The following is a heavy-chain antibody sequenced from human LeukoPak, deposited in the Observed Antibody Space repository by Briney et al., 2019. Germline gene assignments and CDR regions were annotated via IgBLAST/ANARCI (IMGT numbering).Heavy chain of an antibody. V-gene: IGHV3-23*01. CDR2: ISGGGGGT. J-gene: IGHJ4*02. D-gene: IGHD1-26*01. CDR1: GFTFSSYA. CDR3: AKVIFSGNYFGENDY. Sequence: SGGSLRLSCAASGFTFSSYAMSWVRQAPGKGLEWVSAISGGGGGTYYADSVKGRFTISRDSSRTTLYLQMNSLRAEDTAVYYCAKVIFSGNYFGENDYWGQGTLVTVSS.